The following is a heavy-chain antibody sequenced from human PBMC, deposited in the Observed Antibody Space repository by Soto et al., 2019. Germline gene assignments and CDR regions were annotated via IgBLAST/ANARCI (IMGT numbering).Heavy chain of an antibody. CDR2: INPGSGNT. CDR3: ARGGRGFDY. CDR1: GYTFISYA. D-gene: IGHD3-16*01. V-gene: IGHV1-3*01. Sequence: QVQLVQSGAEVKKPGASVKVSCKASGYTFISYAMHWVRQAPGQRLECMGWINPGSGNTKYSQKFQDRVTITWDTSATTAYMELSSLRSEDTAVYYCARGGRGFDYWGQGTLVTVSS. J-gene: IGHJ4*02.